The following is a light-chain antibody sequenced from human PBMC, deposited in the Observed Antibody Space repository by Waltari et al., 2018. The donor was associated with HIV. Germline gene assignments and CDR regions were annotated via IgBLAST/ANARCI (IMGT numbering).Light chain of an antibody. V-gene: IGLV2-14*01. CDR1: SSDVDVYNY. J-gene: IGLJ2*01. CDR3: SSYTSSTSWI. Sequence: QSALTQPASVSGSPGQSITISCTGTSSDVDVYNYVSWYQQYAGKAPKLMIYDGTNRPSGVSNLFSGSKSGNTASLTISGLQAEDEADYYCSSYTSSTSWIFGGGTKLTVL. CDR2: DGT.